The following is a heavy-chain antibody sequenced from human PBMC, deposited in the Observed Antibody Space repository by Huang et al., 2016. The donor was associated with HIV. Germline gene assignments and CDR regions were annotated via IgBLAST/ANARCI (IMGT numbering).Heavy chain of an antibody. J-gene: IGHJ6*02. CDR2: LHQSGRT. Sequence: QVQLQESGPGLVKPSETLSLTCSVSGDSISSTSYFWGWIRQPPGKGLEWVGSLHQSGRTYYNPSLQSRVTISVNSSKNQFSLKLSSVTAEDTAVYYCARSTFYYDTTGYPDYSYFYTMDVWGQGTTVTVSS. CDR3: ARSTFYYDTTGYPDYSYFYTMDV. V-gene: IGHV4-39*01. D-gene: IGHD3-22*01. CDR1: GDSISSTSYF.